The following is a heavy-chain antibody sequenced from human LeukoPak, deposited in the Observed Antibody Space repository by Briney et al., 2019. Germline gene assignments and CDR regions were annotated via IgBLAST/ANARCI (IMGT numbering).Heavy chain of an antibody. CDR1: GGSITSNNW. CDR3: ARVGSGYYYFDS. CDR2: IYHSGIT. D-gene: IGHD3-22*01. J-gene: IGHJ4*02. Sequence: PSPTLSLTCAVSGGSITSNNWWPWVRQPPGKGLEWIGDIYHSGITNHNPFLKSRVTISVDKSKNQFSLKLSSVTAADTAVYYCARVGSGYYYFDSWGQGTLVTVSS. V-gene: IGHV4-4*02.